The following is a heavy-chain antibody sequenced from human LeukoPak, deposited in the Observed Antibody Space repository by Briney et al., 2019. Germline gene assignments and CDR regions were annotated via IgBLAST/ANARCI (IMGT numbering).Heavy chain of an antibody. CDR3: ARRPFNAFDI. CDR1: GGSISSHY. Sequence: SETLSLTCTVSGGSISSHYWNWIRQPPGKGLEWIGYIYTSGSTNYNPSLKNRVTISVDTSKNQFSLKLSSVTAADTAVYYCARRPFNAFDIWGQGTMVTVSP. J-gene: IGHJ3*02. D-gene: IGHD3-3*02. V-gene: IGHV4-59*11. CDR2: IYTSGST.